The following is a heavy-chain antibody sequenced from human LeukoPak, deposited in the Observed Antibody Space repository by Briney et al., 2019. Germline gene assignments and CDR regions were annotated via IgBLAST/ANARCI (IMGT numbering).Heavy chain of an antibody. D-gene: IGHD6-6*01. Sequence: ASVKVSCKASRYTFTSYDINWVRQATGQGLEWMGWMNPNSGNTGYAQKFQGRVTMTRNTSISTAYMELSSLRSEDTAVYYCARGLAARRPVDYWGQGTLVTVSS. J-gene: IGHJ4*02. CDR3: ARGLAARRPVDY. CDR2: MNPNSGNT. V-gene: IGHV1-8*01. CDR1: RYTFTSYD.